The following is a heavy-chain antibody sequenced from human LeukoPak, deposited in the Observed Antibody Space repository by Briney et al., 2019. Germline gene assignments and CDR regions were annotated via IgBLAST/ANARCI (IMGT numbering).Heavy chain of an antibody. CDR2: ISDSGGST. CDR3: AKGTIRGGVWAFDY. J-gene: IGHJ4*02. CDR1: GFTFSSYA. V-gene: IGHV3-23*01. Sequence: GGSLRLSCAASGFTFSSYAMSWVRQAPGKGLEWVSGISDSGGSTYYTDSVKGRFTISRENSKNTLHLQMNSLRADDTAVYYWAKGTIRGGVWAFDYWGQGTLVTVSS. D-gene: IGHD3-16*01.